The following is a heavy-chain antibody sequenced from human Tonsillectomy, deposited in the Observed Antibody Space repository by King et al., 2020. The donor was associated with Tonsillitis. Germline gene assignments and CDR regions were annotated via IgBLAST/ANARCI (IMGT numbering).Heavy chain of an antibody. CDR2: IKSKTDGGTT. V-gene: IGHV3-15*01. CDR3: ASIRGYSDSGGYRVADY. D-gene: IGHD3-22*01. CDR1: EFTFSNAW. Sequence: VQLVESGGGLVKPGGSLRLSCVASEFTFSNAWMKWVRQAPGKGLEWVGRIKSKTDGGTTDYAAPVKGRFTISKDDSTNTLYLQMNSLKTEDTAVYFCASIRGYSDSGGYRVADYWGQGTLVSVSS. J-gene: IGHJ4*02.